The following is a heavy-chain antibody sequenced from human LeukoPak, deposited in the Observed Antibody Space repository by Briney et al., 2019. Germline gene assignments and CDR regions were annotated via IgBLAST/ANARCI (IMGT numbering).Heavy chain of an antibody. J-gene: IGHJ4*02. CDR3: ARGSRGSVVVVAANDY. CDR2: INPNSGGT. Sequence: ASVKVSCKASGYTFTGYYMHWVRQAPGQGLEWMGWINPNSGGTNYAQKFQGRVTMTRDTSISTAYMELSRLRSDDTAVYYCARGSRGSVVVVAANDYWGQGTLVTVSS. V-gene: IGHV1-2*02. D-gene: IGHD2-15*01. CDR1: GYTFTGYY.